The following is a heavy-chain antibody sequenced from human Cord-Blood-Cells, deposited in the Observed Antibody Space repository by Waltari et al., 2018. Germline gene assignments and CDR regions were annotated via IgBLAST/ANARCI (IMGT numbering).Heavy chain of an antibody. CDR2: INHSGST. V-gene: IGHV4-34*01. CDR3: AASSTSCPYAFDI. D-gene: IGHD2-2*01. Sequence: QVQLQQWGAGLLKPSETLSLTCAVYGGSFSGYYWSWIRQPPGKGLEWIGEINHSGSTNYTPALKSRVTISVDTSKNQFSLKLSSVTAADTAVYYCAASSTSCPYAFDIWGQGTMVTVSS. J-gene: IGHJ3*02. CDR1: GGSFSGYY.